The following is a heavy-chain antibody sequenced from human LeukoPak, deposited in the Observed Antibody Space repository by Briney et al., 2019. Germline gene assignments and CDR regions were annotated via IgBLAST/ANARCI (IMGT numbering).Heavy chain of an antibody. Sequence: GGSLRLSCAASGFICSDYAMSWVRQAPGEGLEWVSSISANEGSTKYADSVKGRFTISRDHSKNTLHLQMNSLRAEDTAIYYCARWRWQQSEFDYWGQGALVTVSS. CDR1: GFICSDYA. CDR2: ISANEGST. D-gene: IGHD5-24*01. J-gene: IGHJ4*02. V-gene: IGHV3-23*01. CDR3: ARWRWQQSEFDY.